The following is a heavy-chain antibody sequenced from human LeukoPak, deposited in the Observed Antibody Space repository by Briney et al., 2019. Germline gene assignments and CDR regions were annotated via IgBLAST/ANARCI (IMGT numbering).Heavy chain of an antibody. CDR3: AKGSSGGRPYYFDY. Sequence: GGSLRLSCVASGFTFRNYAMSWVRQSPGKGLEWISAISNDGVYTFHADSVKGRLTISRDNSKNTLYLQMDSLRAEDTAIYYCAKGSSGGRPYYFDYWGQGTLVTVSS. J-gene: IGHJ4*02. CDR1: GFTFRNYA. D-gene: IGHD3-22*01. V-gene: IGHV3-23*01. CDR2: ISNDGVYT.